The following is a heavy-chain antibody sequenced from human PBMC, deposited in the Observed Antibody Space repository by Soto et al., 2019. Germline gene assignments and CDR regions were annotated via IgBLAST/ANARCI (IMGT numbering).Heavy chain of an antibody. J-gene: IGHJ3*02. CDR3: ARVAGGYSYGWDAFDI. CDR2: IIPIFGTA. Sequence: GASVKVSCKACGGTFSSYAISWVRQAPGQGLEWMGGIIPIFGTANYAQKFQGRVTITADESTSTAYMELSSLRSEDTAVYYCARVAGGYSYGWDAFDIWGQGTMVTVSS. CDR1: GGTFSSYA. V-gene: IGHV1-69*13. D-gene: IGHD5-18*01.